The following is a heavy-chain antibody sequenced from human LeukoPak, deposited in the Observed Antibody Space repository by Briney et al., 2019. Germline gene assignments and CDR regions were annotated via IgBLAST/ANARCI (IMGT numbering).Heavy chain of an antibody. V-gene: IGHV1-18*01. J-gene: IGHJ6*02. Sequence: ASVKVSCKASGYTFISYGISWVRQAPGQGLEWMGWISAYSGNTNYARKLQGRVTMTTDTSTSTAYMELRSLRSDDTAVYYCAREKGVYCTNGVCYAYYYYGMDVWGQGTTVTVSS. CDR3: AREKGVYCTNGVCYAYYYYGMDV. CDR2: ISAYSGNT. CDR1: GYTFISYG. D-gene: IGHD2-8*01.